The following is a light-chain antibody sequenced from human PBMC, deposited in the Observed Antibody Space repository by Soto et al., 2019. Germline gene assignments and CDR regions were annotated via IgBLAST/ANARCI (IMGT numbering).Light chain of an antibody. Sequence: EMVMTQSPATVPVSPGERATLSCRASQSVGSKLAWYQQKPGQAPRLLIYDASTRATGIPARFSGSGSGTEFTLTISSLQSEDFAVYFCQQYHKWPPITFGQGTRLEMK. CDR3: QQYHKWPPIT. CDR1: QSVGSK. CDR2: DAS. J-gene: IGKJ5*01. V-gene: IGKV3-15*01.